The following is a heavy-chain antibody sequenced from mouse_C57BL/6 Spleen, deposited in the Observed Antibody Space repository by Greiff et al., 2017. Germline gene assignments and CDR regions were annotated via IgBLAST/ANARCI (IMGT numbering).Heavy chain of an antibody. CDR3: ARERESYYAMDY. Sequence: VQGVESGAELVQPGASVKISCKASVYAFSSYWMNWLKQRPGKGLEWIGQLYPGAGDPNYNGTFKGKATLTADKASSTAYMQRSSLTSEDSAVCFCARERESYYAMDYWGQGTSVTVSS. V-gene: IGHV1-80*01. J-gene: IGHJ4*01. CDR1: VYAFSSYW. CDR2: LYPGAGDP.